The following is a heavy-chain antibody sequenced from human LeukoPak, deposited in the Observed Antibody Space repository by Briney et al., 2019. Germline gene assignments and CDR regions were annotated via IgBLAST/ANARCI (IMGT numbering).Heavy chain of an antibody. D-gene: IGHD2-21*02. V-gene: IGHV3-30*04. Sequence: GRSLRLSCAASGFTFSSYAMHWVRQAPGKGLEWVAVISYDGSNKYYADSVKGRFTISRDNSKNTLYLQMNSLRAEDTAVYYCARDSFSRGIVVVTAILDYWGQGTLVTVSS. CDR1: GFTFSSYA. CDR2: ISYDGSNK. J-gene: IGHJ4*02. CDR3: ARDSFSRGIVVVTAILDY.